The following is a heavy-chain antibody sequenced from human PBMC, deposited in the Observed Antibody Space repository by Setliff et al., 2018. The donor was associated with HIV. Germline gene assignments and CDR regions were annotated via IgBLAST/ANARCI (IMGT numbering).Heavy chain of an antibody. J-gene: IGHJ3*01. D-gene: IGHD3-22*01. CDR3: AKDRFSDSSAPGDAFDV. CDR1: GFTFDNAW. V-gene: IGHV3-15*01. Sequence: GGSLRLSCTVSGFTFDNAWMAWVRQAPGEGLEWVGHMNSKTRGGAPDYAAPVKGRFTISRDDSKNTVYLQMNSLRAEDTAVYYCAKDRFSDSSAPGDAFDVWGVGTLVTVSS. CDR2: MNSKTRGGAP.